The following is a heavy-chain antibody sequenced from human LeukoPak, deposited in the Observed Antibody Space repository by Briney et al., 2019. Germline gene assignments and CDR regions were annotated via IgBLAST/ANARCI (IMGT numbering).Heavy chain of an antibody. Sequence: GASVKVSCKASGYIFTTYDIGWVRQATGQGLEWMGWLNPNSGNAGYAQKFQGRVTISRNTSICTAYMELSSLRSDDTAIYYCARRKFLGWFDPWGQGTLVTVSS. CDR3: ARRKFLGWFDP. J-gene: IGHJ5*02. V-gene: IGHV1-8*03. D-gene: IGHD7-27*01. CDR2: LNPNSGNA. CDR1: GYIFTTYD.